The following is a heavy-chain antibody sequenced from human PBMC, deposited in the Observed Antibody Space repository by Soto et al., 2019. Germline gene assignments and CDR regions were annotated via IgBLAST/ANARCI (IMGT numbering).Heavy chain of an antibody. V-gene: IGHV3-33*01. CDR3: AREFNLGGGDFYFDY. CDR1: GFTFSSYG. J-gene: IGHJ4*02. D-gene: IGHD2-21*02. Sequence: QVQLVESGGGVVQPGRSLRLSCAASGFTFSSYGMHWVRQAPGKGLEWVAVIWYDGSNKYYADSVKGRFTISRDNFKNTLYLQMNSLRPEDTAVYYCAREFNLGGGDFYFDYWGQGTLVTVSS. CDR2: IWYDGSNK.